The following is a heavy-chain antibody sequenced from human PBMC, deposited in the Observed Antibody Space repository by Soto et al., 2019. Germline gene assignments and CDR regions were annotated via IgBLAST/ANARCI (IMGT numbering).Heavy chain of an antibody. CDR2: IIPIFGTA. V-gene: IGHV1-69*13. CDR3: ASTIRGYTGY. Sequence: GASVKVSCKASGGTFSSYAISWVRQAPGQGLEWMGGIIPIFGTANYAQKFQGRVTITADESTSTAYMELSSLRSEDTAVYYCASTIRGYTGYWGQGTLVTVSS. J-gene: IGHJ4*02. CDR1: GGTFSSYA. D-gene: IGHD5-18*01.